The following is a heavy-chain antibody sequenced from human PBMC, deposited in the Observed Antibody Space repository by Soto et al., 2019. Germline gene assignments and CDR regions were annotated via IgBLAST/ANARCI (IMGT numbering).Heavy chain of an antibody. D-gene: IGHD4-17*01. CDR3: AFSWNALAVTTFDY. CDR2: INHVGRT. J-gene: IGHJ4*02. V-gene: IGHV4-34*01. Sequence: SETLSLTCAVYGGFLSESYWPWIRQPPGKGLEWIEEINHVGRTNYNSSLKSRVTISLDTSKNQFSLKLSSVTAADTAVYYCAFSWNALAVTTFDYWGQGIQVTVSS. CDR1: GGFLSESY.